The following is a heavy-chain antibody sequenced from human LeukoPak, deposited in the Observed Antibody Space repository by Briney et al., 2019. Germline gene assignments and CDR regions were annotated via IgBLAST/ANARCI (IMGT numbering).Heavy chain of an antibody. CDR1: GFTFSSHA. D-gene: IGHD2-21*01. V-gene: IGHV3-33*01. Sequence: GGSLRLSRAASGFTFSSHAMHWVRQAPGKGLDWVAVIWHDGSNKYYADAVKGRFTISRDNSKNTLYLQMDSLRAEDTAIYYCARDPCGDECPPSDWGQGILVTVSS. J-gene: IGHJ4*02. CDR2: IWHDGSNK. CDR3: ARDPCGDECPPSD.